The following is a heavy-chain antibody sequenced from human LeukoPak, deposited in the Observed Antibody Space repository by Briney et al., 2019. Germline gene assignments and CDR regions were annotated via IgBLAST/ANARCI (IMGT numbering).Heavy chain of an antibody. CDR2: ISSSSSYI. D-gene: IGHD3-10*01. Sequence: GGSLRLSCAASGFTFSSYSMNWVRQAPGKGLEWVSCISSSSSYIYYADSVKGRFTISRDNSKNTLYLQMNSLRAEDTAVYYCAKSPIRGVMVYYYGMDVWGQGTTVTVSS. V-gene: IGHV3-21*04. CDR1: GFTFSSYS. CDR3: AKSPIRGVMVYYYGMDV. J-gene: IGHJ6*02.